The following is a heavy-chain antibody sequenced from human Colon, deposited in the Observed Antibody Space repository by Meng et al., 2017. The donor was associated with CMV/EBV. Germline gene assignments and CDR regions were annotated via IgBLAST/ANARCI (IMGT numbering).Heavy chain of an antibody. D-gene: IGHD6-19*01. V-gene: IGHV1-2*06. Sequence: GYTFTGYYRHWVRQAPGQGLEWMGRISPFSGDTNYSEKFQGRVTMTRDTSISTVHMELSRLTSDDTAVYYCARDWGGAVAGFNWFDPWGQGTLVTVSS. CDR2: ISPFSGDT. CDR3: ARDWGGAVAGFNWFDP. J-gene: IGHJ5*02. CDR1: GYTFTGYY.